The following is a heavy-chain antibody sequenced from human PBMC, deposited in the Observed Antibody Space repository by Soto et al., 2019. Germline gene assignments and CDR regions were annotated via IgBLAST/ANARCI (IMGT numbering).Heavy chain of an antibody. D-gene: IGHD2-21*02. V-gene: IGHV1-18*01. Sequence: ASVKVSCKTSGYTFTSFGISWVRQAPGQGLEWMGWISTDKGKTNYAQKFQGRVTMTTDTSTSTAFMELRSLRSDDTAVYYCARSIVVVTALDYWGQGTLVTVSS. CDR2: ISTDKGKT. J-gene: IGHJ4*02. CDR3: ARSIVVVTALDY. CDR1: GYTFTSFG.